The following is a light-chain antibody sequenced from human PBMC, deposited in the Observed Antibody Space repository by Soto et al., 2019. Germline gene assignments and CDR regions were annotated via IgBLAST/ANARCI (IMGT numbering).Light chain of an antibody. Sequence: EIVMTQSPATLSVSPGERATLSCRASQSVSSNLAWYQQKPGQAPRLLIYVASTRATGIPARISGTGSGTEFTLTISSLQSEDFAFYYYQQYNNWPYTFGQGTKLEI. CDR1: QSVSSN. CDR3: QQYNNWPYT. J-gene: IGKJ2*01. CDR2: VAS. V-gene: IGKV3-15*01.